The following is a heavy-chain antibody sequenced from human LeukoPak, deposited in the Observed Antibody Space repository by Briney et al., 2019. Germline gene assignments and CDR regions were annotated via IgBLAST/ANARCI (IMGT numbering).Heavy chain of an antibody. V-gene: IGHV3-33*01. CDR1: GFSLSAYG. CDR2: IWYDGTSK. CDR3: ARAHCSSTSCYHYGMDV. D-gene: IGHD2-2*01. Sequence: GGSLRLSCAASGFSLSAYGVHWVRQAPGKGLEWVAVIWYDGTSKDYADSVKGRFTFSRDNSKNTLYLQMNSLRAEDTAVYYCARAHCSSTSCYHYGMDVWGQGTTVTVSS. J-gene: IGHJ6*02.